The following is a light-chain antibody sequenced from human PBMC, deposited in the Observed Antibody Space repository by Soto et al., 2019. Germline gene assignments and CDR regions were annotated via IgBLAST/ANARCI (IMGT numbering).Light chain of an antibody. CDR1: SSNIGSNT. CDR3: AAWDGSRSGYV. Sequence: QSAPPQPPSASGAPGQRVTISCSGSSSNIGSNTINWYQQLPGTAAKLHIYSNNQRPSGVPDRLSGSKSGTSDSLTISGLQSEDGTDYYCAAWDGSRSGYVFGTGTELTVL. J-gene: IGLJ1*01. V-gene: IGLV1-44*01. CDR2: SNN.